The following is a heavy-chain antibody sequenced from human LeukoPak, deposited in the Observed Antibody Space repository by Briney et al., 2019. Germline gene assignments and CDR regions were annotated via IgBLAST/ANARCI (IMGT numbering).Heavy chain of an antibody. CDR3: AKGGYSSLMDV. Sequence: QSGGSLRLSCAASGFSFKNYGMHWVRQAPGKGLEWVAFIWHDGSNKYYADYVKDRFTISRDNFKGTLDLQLNSLRVEDTAVYYCAKGGYSSLMDVWGKGTTVTVSS. CDR2: IWHDGSNK. CDR1: GFSFKNYG. V-gene: IGHV3-30*02. J-gene: IGHJ6*03. D-gene: IGHD5-24*01.